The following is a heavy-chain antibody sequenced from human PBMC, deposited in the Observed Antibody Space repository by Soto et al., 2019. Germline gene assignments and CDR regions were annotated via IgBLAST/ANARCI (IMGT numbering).Heavy chain of an antibody. J-gene: IGHJ6*02. CDR2: IFPGDSAT. D-gene: IGHD6-6*01. Sequence: PGESLKISCKGSGYSFSNYWIVWVRQMPGKGLEYMGIIFPGDSATEYSPSFRGQVSISADKSFNTAYLQWTSLKASDTAMYYCARDGGGYSTSFAMDVWGQGTPVTVSS. V-gene: IGHV5-51*01. CDR3: ARDGGGYSTSFAMDV. CDR1: GYSFSNYW.